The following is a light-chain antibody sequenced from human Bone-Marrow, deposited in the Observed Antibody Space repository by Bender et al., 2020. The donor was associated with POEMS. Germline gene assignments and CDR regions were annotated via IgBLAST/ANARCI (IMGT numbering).Light chain of an antibody. CDR3: CSYAGSSTFL. V-gene: IGLV2-23*02. Sequence: QSALTQPASVSGSPGQSITISCTGTSSDVGAYNFVSWYQQHPGKAPKLLIYGVTNRPSGVSNRFSGSKSGNTASLTISGLQADDEADYYCCSYAGSSTFLFGGGTKLTVL. CDR2: GVT. CDR1: SSDVGAYNF. J-gene: IGLJ2*01.